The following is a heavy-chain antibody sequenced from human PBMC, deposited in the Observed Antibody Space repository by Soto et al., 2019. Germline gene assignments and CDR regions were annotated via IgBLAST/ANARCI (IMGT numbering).Heavy chain of an antibody. Sequence: EVQLVQSGAEVKKPGATVTISCKVSGYTFTAYYIHWVQQAPGKGLKWMGLLDPADGKTVYAEKFQVRVSITADTSTDTAYMEVSSLRSEDTAVYYCATLSRSTGGIFDYWGQGTLVSVSS. CDR2: LDPADGKT. CDR1: GYTFTAYY. J-gene: IGHJ4*02. CDR3: ATLSRSTGGIFDY. D-gene: IGHD4-4*01. V-gene: IGHV1-69-2*01.